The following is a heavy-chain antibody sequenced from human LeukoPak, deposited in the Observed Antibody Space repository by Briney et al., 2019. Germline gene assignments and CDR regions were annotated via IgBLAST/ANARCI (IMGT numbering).Heavy chain of an antibody. V-gene: IGHV3-48*03. CDR2: ISGSGSTI. CDR3: ARGPFSTGWYVD. J-gene: IGHJ4*02. D-gene: IGHD6-19*01. Sequence: GGSLRLSCAASGFIFSNYEMNWVRQAPGKGLYWVSYISGSGSTIYYADSVKGRFTISRDNAKNSLFLQMDSLRVEDTAIYFCARGPFSTGWYVDWGQGTLVTVSS. CDR1: GFIFSNYE.